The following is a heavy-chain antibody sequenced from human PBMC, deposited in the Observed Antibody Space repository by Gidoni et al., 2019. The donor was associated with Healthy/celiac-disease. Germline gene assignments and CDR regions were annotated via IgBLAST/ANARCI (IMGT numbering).Heavy chain of an antibody. CDR3: ARDFWYYGSGSYYMRGWFDP. V-gene: IGHV1-46*01. J-gene: IGHJ5*02. Sequence: QVQLVQSGAEVKKPGASVKVSCKASGYTFTSYYMHWVRQAPGQGLERMGIINPSGGSTSYAQKFQGRVTMTRDTSTSTVYMELSSLRSEDTAVYYCARDFWYYGSGSYYMRGWFDPWGQGTLVTVSS. CDR2: INPSGGST. CDR1: GYTFTSYY. D-gene: IGHD3-10*01.